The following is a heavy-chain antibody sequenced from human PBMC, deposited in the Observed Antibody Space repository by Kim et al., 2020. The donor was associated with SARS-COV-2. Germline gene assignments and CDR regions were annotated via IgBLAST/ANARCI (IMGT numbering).Heavy chain of an antibody. CDR1: GFSFSVYW. Sequence: GGSLRLSCAASGFSFSVYWLSWVRPAPGQGLEWVAAIKPYGSVKDYGESVRGRFTIFPDNTKKSLSLLMVSLRAEATAVYYCARQYSWCQGTL. CDR2: IKPYGSVK. J-gene: IGHJ5*02. V-gene: IGHV3-7*03. D-gene: IGHD2-15*01. CDR3: ARQYS.